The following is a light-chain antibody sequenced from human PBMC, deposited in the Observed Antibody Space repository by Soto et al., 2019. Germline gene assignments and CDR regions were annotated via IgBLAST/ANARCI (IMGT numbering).Light chain of an antibody. Sequence: QSVLTPPASLSGSPGQSITISCTGTSSDVGAYKYVSWYQHHPGKVPQLMIYDVSNRPSGVSDRFSGSKSGNTASLTISGLQAEDEADYYCSSYTSSNTYVFGTGTKVTVL. V-gene: IGLV2-14*03. CDR1: SSDVGAYKY. CDR2: DVS. J-gene: IGLJ1*01. CDR3: SSYTSSNTYV.